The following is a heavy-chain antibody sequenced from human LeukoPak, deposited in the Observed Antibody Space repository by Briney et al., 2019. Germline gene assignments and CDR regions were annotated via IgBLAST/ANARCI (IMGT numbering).Heavy chain of an antibody. CDR1: GLTFSSYA. CDR2: ISGSGGST. V-gene: IGHV3-23*01. CDR3: AKHLHSSGWSYFDY. Sequence: GGSLRLSCAASGLTFSSYAMSWVRQAPGKGLEWVSVISGSGGSTYYADSVKGRFTISRDNSKNTLYLQMNSLRAEDTAVYYCAKHLHSSGWSYFDYWGQGTLVTVSS. J-gene: IGHJ4*02. D-gene: IGHD6-19*01.